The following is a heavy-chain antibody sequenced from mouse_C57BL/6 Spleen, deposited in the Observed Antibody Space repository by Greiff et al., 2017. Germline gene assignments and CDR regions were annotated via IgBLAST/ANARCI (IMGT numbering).Heavy chain of an antibody. Sequence: EVQLVESGGGLVKPGGSLKLSCAASGFTFSSYAMSWVRQTPEKRLEWVATISDGGSYTYYPDNVKGRFTISRDNAKNNLYLQMSHLKSEDTAMYYCARDRYGNYRYYFDYWGQGTTLTVSS. CDR3: ARDRYGNYRYYFDY. CDR1: GFTFSSYA. V-gene: IGHV5-4*01. D-gene: IGHD2-1*01. CDR2: ISDGGSYT. J-gene: IGHJ2*01.